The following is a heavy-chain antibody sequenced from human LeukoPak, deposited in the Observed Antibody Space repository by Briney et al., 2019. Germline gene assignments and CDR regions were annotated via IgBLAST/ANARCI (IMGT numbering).Heavy chain of an antibody. V-gene: IGHV3-21*01. D-gene: IGHD3-10*01. CDR2: ISRRSRHV. CDR1: GFTFSDYS. Sequence: KAGGSLRLSCAASGFTFSDYSMNWVRQAPGKGLEWVSSISRRSRHVYYAGSVKGRFTISRDDARNSLYLQMNSLRAEDMAVYFYVRDLLGSGSTTAYLYHWGQGTLVTVSS. J-gene: IGHJ1*01. CDR3: VRDLLGSGSTTAYLYH.